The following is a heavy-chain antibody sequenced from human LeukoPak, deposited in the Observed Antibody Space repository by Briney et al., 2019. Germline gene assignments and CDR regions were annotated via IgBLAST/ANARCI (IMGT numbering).Heavy chain of an antibody. V-gene: IGHV4-34*01. CDR3: ARGRRGVVVPAAIRKGNWFDP. J-gene: IGHJ5*02. Sequence: SETLSLTCAVYGGSFSGYYWSWIRQPPGKGLEWIGEINHIGSTNYNPSLKSRVTISVDTSKNQFSLKLSSVPAADTAVYYCARGRRGVVVPAAIRKGNWFDPWGQGTLVTAS. CDR1: GGSFSGYY. D-gene: IGHD2-2*02. CDR2: INHIGST.